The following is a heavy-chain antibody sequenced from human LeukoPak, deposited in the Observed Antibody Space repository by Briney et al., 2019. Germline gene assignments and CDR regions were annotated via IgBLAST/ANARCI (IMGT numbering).Heavy chain of an antibody. CDR3: AKRMGRLGRLDY. CDR2: INHSGST. CDR1: GGSFSGYY. D-gene: IGHD2-15*01. Sequence: PSETLSLTCAVYGGSFSGYYWSWIRQPPGKGLEWIGEINHSGSTNYNPSLKSRVTISVDTSKNQFSLKLSSVTAADTAVYYCAKRMGRLGRLDYWGQGTLVAVSS. V-gene: IGHV4-34*01. J-gene: IGHJ4*02.